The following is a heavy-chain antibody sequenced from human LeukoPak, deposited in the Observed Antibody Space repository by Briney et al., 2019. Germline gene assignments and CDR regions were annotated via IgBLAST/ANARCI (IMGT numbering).Heavy chain of an antibody. V-gene: IGHV3-20*04. CDR1: GFTFDDYG. CDR2: LNWNGDST. Sequence: RSGGSLRLSCAASGFTFDDYGMSWVRQAPGKGLEWVSGLNWNGDSTGYADSVKGRFTISRDNAKNSLYLQMNSLRAEDTALYYCASTNYYDSSGGYWGQGTLVTVSS. D-gene: IGHD3-22*01. J-gene: IGHJ4*02. CDR3: ASTNYYDSSGGY.